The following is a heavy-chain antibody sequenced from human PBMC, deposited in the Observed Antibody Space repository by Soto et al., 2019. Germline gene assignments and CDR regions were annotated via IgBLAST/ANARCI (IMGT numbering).Heavy chain of an antibody. J-gene: IGHJ3*01. Sequence: QIQLVQSGGEVKKPGASVTVSCKVSGYAFTSHLRTWVRQAPGQGLEWGGWISANSGNKKYRQSLQGRVPMTTESSTSTAYLALRDLRRDDTAVYYCARGGFLERSDFWGQGTMVTVSS. D-gene: IGHD3-3*01. CDR1: GYAFTSHL. CDR2: ISANSGNK. CDR3: ARGGFLERSDF. V-gene: IGHV1-18*04.